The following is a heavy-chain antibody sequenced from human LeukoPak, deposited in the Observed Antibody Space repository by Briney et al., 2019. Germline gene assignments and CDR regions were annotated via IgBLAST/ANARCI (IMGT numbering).Heavy chain of an antibody. CDR3: ASEGSYYDFWSGYGTYGMDV. Sequence: PLETLSLTCAVYGGSFSGYYWSWIRQPPGKGLEWIGEINHSGSTNYNPSLKSRVTISVDTSKNQFSLKLSSVTAADTAVYYCASEGSYYDFWSGYGTYGMDVWGQGTTVTVSS. J-gene: IGHJ6*02. CDR2: INHSGST. D-gene: IGHD3-3*01. V-gene: IGHV4-34*01. CDR1: GGSFSGYY.